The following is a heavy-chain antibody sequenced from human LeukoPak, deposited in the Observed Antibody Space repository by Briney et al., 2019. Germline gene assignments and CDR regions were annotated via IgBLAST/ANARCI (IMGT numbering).Heavy chain of an antibody. V-gene: IGHV3-20*04. J-gene: IGHJ4*02. CDR1: GFTCDDYG. CDR2: INWNGGST. D-gene: IGHD2-15*01. CDR3: ARVVLSSGERDY. Sequence: GGSLRLSCAASGFTCDDYGMSWVRQAPGKGLEWVSGINWNGGSTSYADSVKGRFTISRDNAKNSLYLQMNSLRAEDTALYYCARVVLSSGERDYWGQGTLVTVSS.